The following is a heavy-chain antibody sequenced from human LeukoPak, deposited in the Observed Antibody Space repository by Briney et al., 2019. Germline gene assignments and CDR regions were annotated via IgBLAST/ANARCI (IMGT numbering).Heavy chain of an antibody. CDR3: ARALYYYDSSGYYPDAFDI. J-gene: IGHJ3*02. D-gene: IGHD3-22*01. CDR1: GFTFSDYY. Sequence: GGSLRLSCAASGFTFSDYYMSWIRQAPGKGLEWVSYISSSGSTIYYADSVKGRFTISRDNAKNSLYLQMNSLRAEDTAVYYCARALYYYDSSGYYPDAFDIWGQGTMVTVSS. V-gene: IGHV3-11*01. CDR2: ISSSGSTI.